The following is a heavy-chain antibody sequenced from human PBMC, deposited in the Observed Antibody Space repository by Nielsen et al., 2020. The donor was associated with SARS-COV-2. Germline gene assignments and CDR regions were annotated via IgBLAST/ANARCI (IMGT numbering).Heavy chain of an antibody. V-gene: IGHV3-49*03. D-gene: IGHD3-3*01. CDR3: TRSAEYYDFWSGLDY. CDR2: IRSKAYGGTT. J-gene: IGHJ4*02. CDR1: GFTFGDYA. Sequence: GESLKISCTASGFTFGDYAMSWFRQAPGKGLEWVGFIRSKAYGGTTEYAASVKGRFTISRDDSKSIAYLQMNSLKTEDTAVYYCTRSAEYYDFWSGLDYWGQGTLVTVSS.